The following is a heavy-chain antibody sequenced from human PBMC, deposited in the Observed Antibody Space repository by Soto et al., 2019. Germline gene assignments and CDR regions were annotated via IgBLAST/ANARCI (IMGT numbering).Heavy chain of an antibody. V-gene: IGHV3-23*01. D-gene: IGHD6-13*01. J-gene: IGHJ4*02. CDR3: AKDFGRNRIAQYYFDY. CDR1: GFTFSSYA. Sequence: EVQLLESGGGLVQPGGSLRLSCAASGFTFSSYAMIWVPQAPGKGLEWVSAMSGSGGGTYYAYSVKGWFTVSRDNSKNALYLQMNSLRAEDTAVYYCAKDFGRNRIAQYYFDYWGQGTLVTVSS. CDR2: MSGSGGGT.